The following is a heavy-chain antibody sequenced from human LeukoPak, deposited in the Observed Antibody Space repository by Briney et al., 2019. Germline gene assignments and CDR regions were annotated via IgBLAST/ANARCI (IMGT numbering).Heavy chain of an antibody. CDR3: ARDHRRLVVAATQYYFDY. D-gene: IGHD2-15*01. CDR1: GFTFSSYG. V-gene: IGHV3-33*01. J-gene: IGHJ4*02. CDR2: IWYDGSNK. Sequence: GRSLRLSCAASGFTFSSYGMHWVRQAPGKGLEWVAVIWYDGSNKYYADSAKGRFTISRDNSKNTLYLQMNSLRAEDTAVYYCARDHRRLVVAATQYYFDYWGQGTLVTVSS.